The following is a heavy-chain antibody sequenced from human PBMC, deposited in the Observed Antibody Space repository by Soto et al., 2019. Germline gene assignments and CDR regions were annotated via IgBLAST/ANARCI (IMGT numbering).Heavy chain of an antibody. CDR3: ARNTIPHPHY. D-gene: IGHD1-1*01. Sequence: SETLSLTCTVSGGSMSSSSHYWGWIRQAPGKGLEWIGSIFHSGSTYYNPSLQSRVIISVDTSKNQFSLKLTSVTAADTAIYYCARNTIPHPHYWGQGTLVTVSS. CDR2: IFHSGST. CDR1: GGSMSSSSHY. V-gene: IGHV4-39*01. J-gene: IGHJ4*02.